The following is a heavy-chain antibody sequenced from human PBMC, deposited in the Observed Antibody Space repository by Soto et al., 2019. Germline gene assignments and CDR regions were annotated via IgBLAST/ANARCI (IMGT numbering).Heavy chain of an antibody. CDR2: ISADNGNT. V-gene: IGHV1-18*01. Sequence: QVQLVQSGAEVKKPGASVKVSCKASVYNFTNYGINWVRQAPGQGLEWMGWISADNGNTNYAQNLQGRVTMTTDTSTTTAYMELRSLRSDDTAVFYCTRAAREFSGSCSFHWGQGTLVPVSS. J-gene: IGHJ1*01. CDR3: TRAAREFSGSCSFH. CDR1: VYNFTNYG. D-gene: IGHD1-26*01.